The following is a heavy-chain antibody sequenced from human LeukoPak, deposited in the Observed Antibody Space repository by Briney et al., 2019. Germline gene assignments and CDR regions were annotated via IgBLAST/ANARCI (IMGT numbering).Heavy chain of an antibody. CDR1: GFTFSSYS. Sequence: PGGSLRLSCAASGFTFSSYSMNWVRQAPGKGLEWVSYISSSSSTIYYADSVKGRFTISRDNAKNSLYLQMNSLSAEDTAVYYCARGLHYYDSGGYYYPDAFDIWGQGTMVTVSS. CDR2: ISSSSSTI. J-gene: IGHJ3*02. CDR3: ARGLHYYDSGGYYYPDAFDI. V-gene: IGHV3-48*01. D-gene: IGHD3-22*01.